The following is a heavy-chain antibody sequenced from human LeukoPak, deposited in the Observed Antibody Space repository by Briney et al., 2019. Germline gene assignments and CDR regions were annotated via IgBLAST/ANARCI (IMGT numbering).Heavy chain of an antibody. V-gene: IGHV3-23*01. J-gene: IGHJ4*02. D-gene: IGHD6-6*01. CDR1: GFTFSTHA. CDR3: AKDGSSSPYYFDH. CDR2: ISAGGGAT. Sequence: GGSLRLSCAASGFTFSTHAMSWVRQAPGKGLEWVSAISAGGGATYNADSVKGRFTISRDNSKNTLYLQMNRLRVDDTAVYYCAKDGSSSPYYFDHWGQGTLVTVSS.